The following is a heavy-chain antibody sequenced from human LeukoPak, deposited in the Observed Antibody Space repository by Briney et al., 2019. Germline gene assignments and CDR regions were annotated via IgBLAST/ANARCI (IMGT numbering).Heavy chain of an antibody. CDR3: ARDRRFPYYYDSSGYYFDY. CDR1: GFTFSSYS. Sequence: GGSLRLSCAASGFTFSSYSMNWVRQAPGKGLEWVSSISSSSSSYIYYADSVKGRFTISRDNAKNSLYLQMNSLRAEDTAVYYCARDRRFPYYYDSSGYYFDYWGQGTLVTVSS. J-gene: IGHJ4*02. CDR2: ISSSSSSYI. D-gene: IGHD3-22*01. V-gene: IGHV3-21*01.